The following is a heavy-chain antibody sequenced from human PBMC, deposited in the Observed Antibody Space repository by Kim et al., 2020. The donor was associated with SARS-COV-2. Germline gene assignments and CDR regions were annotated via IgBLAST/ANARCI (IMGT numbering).Heavy chain of an antibody. J-gene: IGHJ6*02. CDR1: GYTFTSYG. CDR2: ISAYNGNT. V-gene: IGHV1-18*04. D-gene: IGHD6-13*01. CDR3: ARDPLAAAGDYYYGMDV. Sequence: ASVKVSCKASGYTFTSYGISWVRQAPGQGLEWMGWISAYNGNTNYAQKLQGRVTMTTDTSTSTAYMELRSLRSDDTAVYYCARDPLAAAGDYYYGMDVWGQGTTVTVSS.